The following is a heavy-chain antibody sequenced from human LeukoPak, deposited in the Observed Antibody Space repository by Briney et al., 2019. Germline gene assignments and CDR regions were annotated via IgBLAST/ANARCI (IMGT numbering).Heavy chain of an antibody. CDR2: ISYDGSNK. CDR3: AKDGSYSSSMDY. V-gene: IGHV3-30*18. J-gene: IGHJ4*02. Sequence: AGGSLRLSCAASGFTFSSYGMHWVRQAPGKGLEWVAVISYDGSNKYYADSVKGRFTISRDNSKNTLYLQMNSLRAEDTAVYYCAKDGSYSSSMDYWGQGTLVTVSS. CDR1: GFTFSSYG. D-gene: IGHD6-6*01.